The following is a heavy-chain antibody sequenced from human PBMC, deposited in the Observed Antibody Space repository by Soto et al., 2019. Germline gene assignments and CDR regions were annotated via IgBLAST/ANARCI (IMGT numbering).Heavy chain of an antibody. D-gene: IGHD5-18*01. CDR2: IYYSGTT. V-gene: IGHV4-31*03. CDR3: ARGRGYSYGPYYFDY. J-gene: IGHJ4*02. CDR1: VGSISSEGYY. Sequence: NPSETLCVTCTFSVGSISSEGYYWSWFRQLPGKGLEWIGDIYYSGTTYHNPSLRSRLTISGDASKNQFSLKLSSVTAADTALYYCARGRGYSYGPYYFDYWGQGTLVTVSS.